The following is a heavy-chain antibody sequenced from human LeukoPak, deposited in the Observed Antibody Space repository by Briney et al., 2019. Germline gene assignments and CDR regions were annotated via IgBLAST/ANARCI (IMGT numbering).Heavy chain of an antibody. CDR1: GFTFSNYA. CDR2: ISYDGSNK. Sequence: GRSLRLSCAASGFTFSNYAMHWVRQAPGKGLEWVAVISYDGSNKYYADSVKGRFTISRDNSKNTLYLQMNSLRAEDTAVYYCARGRALDYWGQGTLVTVSS. J-gene: IGHJ4*02. CDR3: ARGRALDY. V-gene: IGHV3-30*04.